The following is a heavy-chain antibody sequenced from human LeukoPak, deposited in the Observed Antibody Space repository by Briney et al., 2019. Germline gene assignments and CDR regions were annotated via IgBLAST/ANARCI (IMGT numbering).Heavy chain of an antibody. CDR3: ARGRGLPGPLDY. D-gene: IGHD3-10*01. Sequence: QPGRSLRLSCAASGFTFSSYGMHWVRQAPGKGLEWVAVISYDGSNKYYADSVKGRFTISRDNAKNSLYLQMNSLRAEDTAVYYCARGRGLPGPLDYWGQGTLVTVSS. CDR2: ISYDGSNK. V-gene: IGHV3-30*03. CDR1: GFTFSSYG. J-gene: IGHJ4*02.